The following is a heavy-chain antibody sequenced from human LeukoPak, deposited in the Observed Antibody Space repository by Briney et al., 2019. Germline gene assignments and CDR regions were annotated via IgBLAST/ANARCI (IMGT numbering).Heavy chain of an antibody. CDR2: IYDGGST. CDR3: ARGYSYGYIRY. Sequence: PGGSLTLSCAASGFTVSSNYMNWVRQAPGKGLEWVSVIYDGGSTDYPDSVKGRFTISRDNSKNMLYLQMNSLRAEDTAVYYCARGYSYGYIRYWGQGTLVTVSS. J-gene: IGHJ4*02. D-gene: IGHD5-18*01. V-gene: IGHV3-66*01. CDR1: GFTVSSNY.